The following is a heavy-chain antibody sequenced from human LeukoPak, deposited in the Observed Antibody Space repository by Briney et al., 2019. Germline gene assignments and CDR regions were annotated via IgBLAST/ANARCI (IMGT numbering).Heavy chain of an antibody. V-gene: IGHV3-7*01. D-gene: IGHD3-3*01. Sequence: GGSLRLSCAASGFTFSSYWMSWVRQAPGKGLEWVANIKQDGSEKYYVDSVKGRFTISRDNAKNSLYLQMNSLRAEDTAVYYCARDSIFGPPRMIYWGQGTLVTVSS. CDR1: GFTFSSYW. J-gene: IGHJ4*02. CDR3: ARDSIFGPPRMIY. CDR2: IKQDGSEK.